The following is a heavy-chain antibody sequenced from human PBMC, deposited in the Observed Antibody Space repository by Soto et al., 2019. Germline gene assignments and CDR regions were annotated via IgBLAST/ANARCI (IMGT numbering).Heavy chain of an antibody. CDR1: GGSISSYY. CDR2: IYYSGST. CDR3: ASYPGRSGYYFVY. V-gene: IGHV4-59*01. Sequence: SETLSLTCTVSGGSISSYYWSWIRQPPGKGLEWIGYIYYSGSTNYNPSLKSRVTISVDTSKNQFSLKLSSVTAADTAVYYCASYPGRSGYYFVYWGQGTLVTVS. J-gene: IGHJ4*02. D-gene: IGHD3-3*01.